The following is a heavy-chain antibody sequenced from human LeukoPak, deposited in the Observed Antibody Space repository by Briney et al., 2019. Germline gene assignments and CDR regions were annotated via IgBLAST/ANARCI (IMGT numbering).Heavy chain of an antibody. CDR2: ISGGGGST. Sequence: GGSLRLSCAASGXTFSGYAMSWVRQSPGKGLDWVSPISGGGGSTYYAYYTDSVRGRFTISRDNSKNTLYLQMNSLRAEDTAVYYCAKFYDILTGYFDYWGQGTLVTVSS. V-gene: IGHV3-23*01. D-gene: IGHD3-9*01. J-gene: IGHJ4*02. CDR1: GXTFSGYA. CDR3: AKFYDILTGYFDY.